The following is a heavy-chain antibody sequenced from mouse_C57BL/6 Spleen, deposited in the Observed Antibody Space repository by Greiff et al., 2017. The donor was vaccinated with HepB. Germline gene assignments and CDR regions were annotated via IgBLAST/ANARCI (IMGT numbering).Heavy chain of an antibody. D-gene: IGHD1-1*01. CDR3: TIGSSYNEIAY. V-gene: IGHV6-6*01. CDR2: IRNKANNHAT. J-gene: IGHJ3*01. Sequence: DVQLVESGGGLVQPGGSMKLSCAASGFTFSDAWMDWVRQSPEKGLEWVAEIRNKANNHATYYAESVKGRFTISRDDSKISVYLQMNSLRAEDTGIYYCTIGSSYNEIAYWGQGTLVTVSA. CDR1: GFTFSDAW.